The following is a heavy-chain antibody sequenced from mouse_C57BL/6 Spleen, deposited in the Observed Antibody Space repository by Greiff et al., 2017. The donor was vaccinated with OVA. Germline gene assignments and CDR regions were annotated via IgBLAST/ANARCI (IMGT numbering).Heavy chain of an antibody. CDR3: AGDSSGYFVYGWFAY. V-gene: IGHV3-6*01. CDR2: ISYDGSN. J-gene: IGHJ3*01. CDR1: GYSITSGYY. D-gene: IGHD3-2*02. Sequence: EVQVVESGPGLVKPSQSLSLTCSVTGYSITSGYYWNWIRQFPGNKLEWMGYISYDGSNNYNPSLTNRISITRDTSKNQFFRKLNTVTTEDTATYYGAGDSSGYFVYGWFAYWGQGTLVTVSA.